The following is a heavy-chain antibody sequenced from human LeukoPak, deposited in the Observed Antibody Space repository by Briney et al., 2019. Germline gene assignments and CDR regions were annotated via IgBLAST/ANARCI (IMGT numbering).Heavy chain of an antibody. D-gene: IGHD3-9*01. J-gene: IGHJ3*02. CDR1: GGSISSYY. V-gene: IGHV4-59*01. Sequence: PSETLSLTCTVSGGSISSYYWSWIRQPPGKGLEWIGYIYYSGSTNYNPSLKSRVTISVDTSKNQFSLKLSSVTAADTAVYYCARAGYDILDAFDIWGQGTMVTVSS. CDR3: ARAGYDILDAFDI. CDR2: IYYSGST.